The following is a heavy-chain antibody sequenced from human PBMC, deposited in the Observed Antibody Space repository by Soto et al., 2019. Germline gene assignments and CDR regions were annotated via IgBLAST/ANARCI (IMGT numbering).Heavy chain of an antibody. CDR1: GFTFSTYP. Sequence: PGGSLRLSFAASGFTFSTYPMAWVRQAPGKGLKWVSGVSPSGLNTDYADPVKGRFYISRDNSKNTVSLHMNSLRAEDTAVYYCARDRAGAQYGLDVWGQGTTVTVSS. D-gene: IGHD1-26*01. CDR3: ARDRAGAQYGLDV. CDR2: VSPSGLNT. V-gene: IGHV3-23*01. J-gene: IGHJ6*02.